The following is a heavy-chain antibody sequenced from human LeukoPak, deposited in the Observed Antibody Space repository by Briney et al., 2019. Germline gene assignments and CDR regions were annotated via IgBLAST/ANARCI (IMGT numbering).Heavy chain of an antibody. CDR2: FDPEDVET. Sequence: ASVKVSCKVPGYTLTELSMHWVRQAPGKGLEWMGSFDPEDVETIYAQTFRGRVTITEDTSTDTAYMELSSLRSEDTAVYYCARAGYSSGRGFDYWGQGTLVTVSS. CDR3: ARAGYSSGRGFDY. J-gene: IGHJ4*02. CDR1: GYTLTELS. V-gene: IGHV1-24*01. D-gene: IGHD6-19*01.